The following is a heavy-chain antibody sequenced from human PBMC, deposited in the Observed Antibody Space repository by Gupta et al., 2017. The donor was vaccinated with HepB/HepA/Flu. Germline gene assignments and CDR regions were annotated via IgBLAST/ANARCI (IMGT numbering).Heavy chain of an antibody. CDR2: IRGSGGST. CDR1: GFTFSSYA. J-gene: IGHJ6*03. V-gene: IGHV3-23*01. D-gene: IGHD2-2*01. CDR3: AKGAVVPAAIRYYYYYMDV. Sequence: EVQLLESGGGLVQPGGSLRLSCAAPGFTFSSYAMSWVRQAPGKGLEWVSPIRGSGGSTYYADSVKGRFTISRDNSKNTLYLQMNSLRAEDTAVYYCAKGAVVPAAIRYYYYYMDVWGKGTTVTVSS.